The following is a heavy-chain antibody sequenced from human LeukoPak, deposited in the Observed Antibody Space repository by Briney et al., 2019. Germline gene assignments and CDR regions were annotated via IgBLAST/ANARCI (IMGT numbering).Heavy chain of an antibody. CDR3: ARSDMAARSRLLDY. Sequence: SETLSLTCTVSGGSISSSSYYWGWIRQPPGKGLEWIGSIYYSGSTYYNPSLKSRVTISVDTSKNQFSLKLSSVTAADTAVYYCARSDMAARSRLLDYWRQGTLVTVSS. CDR1: GGSISSSSYY. V-gene: IGHV4-39*01. J-gene: IGHJ4*02. D-gene: IGHD6-6*01. CDR2: IYYSGST.